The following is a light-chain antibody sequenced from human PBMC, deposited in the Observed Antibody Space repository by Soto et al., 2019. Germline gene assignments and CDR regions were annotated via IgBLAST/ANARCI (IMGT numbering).Light chain of an antibody. CDR1: QSVSRN. Sequence: EIVLTQSPGTLSLSPVERATLSCRASQSVSRNLAWYQQKPGQAPRLLIYDASTRATGTPARFSGSGSGTKFTLSISSLQSEDFAVYYCQQYNNWPITFGQGTRLEIK. J-gene: IGKJ5*01. CDR3: QQYNNWPIT. CDR2: DAS. V-gene: IGKV3D-15*01.